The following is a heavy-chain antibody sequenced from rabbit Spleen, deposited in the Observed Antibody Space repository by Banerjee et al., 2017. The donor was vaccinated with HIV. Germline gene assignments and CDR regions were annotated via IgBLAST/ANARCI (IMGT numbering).Heavy chain of an antibody. D-gene: IGHD8-1*01. Sequence: QEQLVESGGGLVQPGGSLTLSCKASGIDLISSAVSWVRQAPGKGLEWIGDIYPVFGITNYANWVNGRFSISRDNAQNTLFLQLNSLTAADTATYFCVRSDSSDFSRLGLWGPGTLVTVS. CDR2: IYPVFGIT. V-gene: IGHV1S47*01. J-gene: IGHJ3*01. CDR3: VRSDSSDFSRLGL. CDR1: GIDLISSA.